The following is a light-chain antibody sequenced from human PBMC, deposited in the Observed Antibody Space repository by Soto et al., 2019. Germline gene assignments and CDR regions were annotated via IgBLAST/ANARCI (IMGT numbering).Light chain of an antibody. Sequence: DIQLTQSPSFLSASVGDRVTITCRVSQGINSYVAWYQQKSGKAPKLLIYAASTLQSGVPSRFSGSGSGTEFTLTISSLQPEDFAIYHCHQLKSYPLTFGGGTKVEIK. CDR3: HQLKSYPLT. CDR1: QGINSY. J-gene: IGKJ4*01. CDR2: AAS. V-gene: IGKV1-9*01.